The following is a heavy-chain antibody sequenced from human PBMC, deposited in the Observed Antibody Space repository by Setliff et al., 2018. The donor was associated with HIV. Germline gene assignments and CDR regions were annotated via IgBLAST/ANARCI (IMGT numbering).Heavy chain of an antibody. CDR1: GGSAAISGNY. Sequence: SETLSLTCTVSGGSAAISGNYWGWISLSPGKGLEWIGNIHYSGTTYYNPSLKRRVTISVDTSKNQFSLKLSSVPAADTAVYYCARVIGSPAGPPYYYYYYMDVWGKGTTVTVSS. CDR3: ARVIGSPAGPPYYYYYYMDV. J-gene: IGHJ6*03. D-gene: IGHD2-2*01. V-gene: IGHV4-39*07. CDR2: IHYSGTT.